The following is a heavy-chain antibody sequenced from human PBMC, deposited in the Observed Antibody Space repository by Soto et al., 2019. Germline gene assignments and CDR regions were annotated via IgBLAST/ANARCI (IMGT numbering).Heavy chain of an antibody. J-gene: IGHJ4*02. D-gene: IGHD6-19*01. Sequence: PGGSLRLSCAASGSTFCSYCLDWVRQAPGKGLEWVSTMSGSGGSIYYADSVKGRFTISRDNSKNTLYLQMSSLRAEDTAVYYCAKVRGPIAVAGNDYWGQGALVTVSS. V-gene: IGHV3-23*01. CDR3: AKVRGPIAVAGNDY. CDR1: GSTFCSYC. CDR2: MSGSGGSI.